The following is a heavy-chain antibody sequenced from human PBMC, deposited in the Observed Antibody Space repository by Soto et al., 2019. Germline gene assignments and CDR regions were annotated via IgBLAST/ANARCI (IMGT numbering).Heavy chain of an antibody. CDR1: GGAIGGYY. D-gene: IGHD5-12*01. CDR3: AKEGGRARGYNYGNTYFDY. CDR2: VSYSGST. V-gene: IGHV4-59*01. J-gene: IGHJ4*02. Sequence: SETLSLTCSLSGGAIGGYYWSWIRQPPGKALEWIGYVSYSGSTDYHPSLKSRVSISIDTSKNQFSLKMISVTAADTAVYYCAKEGGRARGYNYGNTYFDYWGQGTRVTVSS.